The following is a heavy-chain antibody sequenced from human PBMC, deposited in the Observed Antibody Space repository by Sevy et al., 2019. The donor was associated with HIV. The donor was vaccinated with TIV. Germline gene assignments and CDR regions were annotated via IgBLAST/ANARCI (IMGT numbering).Heavy chain of an antibody. CDR2: IKKDGRER. V-gene: IGHV3-7*03. D-gene: IGHD3-22*01. CDR1: GFTFSSYW. CDR3: AGDGSSGTCLWGLDV. Sequence: GGSLRLSCGGSGFTFSSYWMSWVRQAPGKGLEWVANIKKDGRERSYVDSLKGRFTISRDNAKKSLYLQMNSLRTEDTAVYYCAGDGSSGTCLWGLDVWGQGTTVTVSS. J-gene: IGHJ6*02.